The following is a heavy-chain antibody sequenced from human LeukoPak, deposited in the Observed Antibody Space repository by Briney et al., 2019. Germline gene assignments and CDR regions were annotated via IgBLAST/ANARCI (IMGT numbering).Heavy chain of an antibody. D-gene: IGHD3-10*01. V-gene: IGHV3-23*01. J-gene: IGHJ4*02. Sequence: GGSLRLSCAASGFTFSSYGMSWVRQAPGKGLEWVSAISGSGGSTYYADSVKGRFTISRDNSKNTLYLQMNSLRAEDTAVYYCAKGASYYGSGSYYNPTLFLDYWGQGTLVTVAS. CDR1: GFTFSSYG. CDR2: ISGSGGST. CDR3: AKGASYYGSGSYYNPTLFLDY.